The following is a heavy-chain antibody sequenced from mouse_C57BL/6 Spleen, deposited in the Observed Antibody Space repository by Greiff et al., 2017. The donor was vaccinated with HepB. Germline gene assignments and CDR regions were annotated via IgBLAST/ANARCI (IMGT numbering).Heavy chain of an antibody. Sequence: VQLQQSGAELAKPGASVKLSCTASGYTFTSYWMHWVKQRPGQGLEWIGYINPSSGYTKYNQKFKDKATLTADKSSSTAYMQLSSLTYEDSAVYYCARELYGSSGPGAMDYWGQGTSVTVSS. CDR1: GYTFTSYW. D-gene: IGHD1-1*01. CDR3: ARELYGSSGPGAMDY. V-gene: IGHV1-7*01. CDR2: INPSSGYT. J-gene: IGHJ4*01.